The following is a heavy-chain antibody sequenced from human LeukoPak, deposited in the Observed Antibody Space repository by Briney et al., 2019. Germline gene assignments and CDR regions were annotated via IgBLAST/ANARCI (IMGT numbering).Heavy chain of an antibody. V-gene: IGHV4-34*01. CDR2: INHSGNT. D-gene: IGHD5-18*01. CDR1: GGSFSGYY. J-gene: IGHJ6*03. Sequence: PSETLSLTCGVYGGSFSGYYWNWIRQSPGKGLEWIGEINHSGNTNYNPSLKSRVTMSVDTSQRQFSLKLSSVTAADTAVYYCAGGYSYGSTYYYMDVWGKGTTVTISS. CDR3: AGGYSYGSTYYYMDV.